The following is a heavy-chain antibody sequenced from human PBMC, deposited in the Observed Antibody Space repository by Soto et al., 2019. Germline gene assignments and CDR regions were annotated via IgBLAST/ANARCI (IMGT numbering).Heavy chain of an antibody. CDR2: IYYSGST. CDR3: AKTYSGSYSPFDH. D-gene: IGHD1-26*01. CDR1: GGSISSSSYY. V-gene: IGHV4-39*01. Sequence: SETVSLTYTVSGGSISSSSYYWGWIRQPPGKGLEWIGSIYYSGSTYYNPSLKSRVTISVDTSNNQFSLKLSSVTAADTAVYYCAKTYSGSYSPFDHWGQGTLVTVSS. J-gene: IGHJ4*02.